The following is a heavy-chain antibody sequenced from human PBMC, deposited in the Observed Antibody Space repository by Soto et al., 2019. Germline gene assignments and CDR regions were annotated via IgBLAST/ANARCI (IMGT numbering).Heavy chain of an antibody. CDR3: ARPSEVTAFDY. CDR1: GGSISSSSYY. D-gene: IGHD2-21*02. CDR2: IYYSGST. V-gene: IGHV4-39*01. J-gene: IGHJ4*02. Sequence: QLQLQESGPGLVKPSETLSLTCTVSGGSISSSSYYWGWIRQPPGKGLEWIGSIYYSGSTYYNPSLKSRVTISVDTSKNQFSLKLSSVTAADTAVYYCARPSEVTAFDYWGQGTLVTVSS.